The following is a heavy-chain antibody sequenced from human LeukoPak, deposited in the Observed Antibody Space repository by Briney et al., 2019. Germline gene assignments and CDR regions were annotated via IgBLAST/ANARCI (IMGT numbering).Heavy chain of an antibody. J-gene: IGHJ4*02. CDR1: GFTFSNYA. CDR2: ISTNSDST. CDR3: ASGLYGGVFDN. V-gene: IGHV3-23*01. D-gene: IGHD4/OR15-4a*01. Sequence: PGGSLRLSCVISGFTFSNYAMNWVRQAPGKGLEWVSAISTNSDSTYHIESVRARFTISRDNSKNTLYLQMNSLRVDDTAVYYCASGLYGGVFDNWGQGTLVTVSS.